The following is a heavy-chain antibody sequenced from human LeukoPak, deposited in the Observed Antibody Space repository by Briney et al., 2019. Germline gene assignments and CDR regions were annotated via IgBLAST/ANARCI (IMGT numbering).Heavy chain of an antibody. V-gene: IGHV1-18*01. J-gene: IGHJ5*02. CDR2: ISACNGNT. D-gene: IGHD2-2*01. CDR1: GYTFTSYG. Sequence: ASVKVSCKASGYTFTSYGISWVRQAPGQGLEWMGWISACNGNTDYAQNFQGRVTMTTDTSTTTAYMELRSLRSDDTAVYYCARDCSSSSCYYYPWGQGTLVTVSS. CDR3: ARDCSSSSCYYYP.